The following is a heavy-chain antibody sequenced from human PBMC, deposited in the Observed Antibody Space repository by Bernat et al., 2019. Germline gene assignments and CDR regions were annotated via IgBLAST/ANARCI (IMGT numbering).Heavy chain of an antibody. Sequence: QVQLVESGGGVVQPGRSLRLSCAASGFTFSSYGMHWVRQAPGKGLEWVAVISYDGSNKYYADSVKGRFTISRDNAKNSLYLQMNSLRAEDTAVYYCARVVSYCSGGSCYSFYFDYWGQGTLVTVSS. CDR2: ISYDGSNK. D-gene: IGHD2-15*01. CDR1: GFTFSSYG. J-gene: IGHJ4*02. V-gene: IGHV3-30*03. CDR3: ARVVSYCSGGSCYSFYFDY.